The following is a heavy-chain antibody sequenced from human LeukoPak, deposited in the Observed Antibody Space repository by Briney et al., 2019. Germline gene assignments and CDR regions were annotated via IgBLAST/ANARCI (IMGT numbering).Heavy chain of an antibody. D-gene: IGHD6-13*01. CDR3: ARDAAAAAFFDY. CDR2: IYHSGST. Sequence: PSETLSLTCSVSGGSISNNIYYWGWIRQPPGKGLEWIASIYHSGSTYYNPSLKSRVTISIDTSKNQFSLKLRSVTAADTAVYFCARDAAAAAFFDYWGQGTLVTVSS. CDR1: GGSISNNIYY. V-gene: IGHV4-39*07. J-gene: IGHJ4*02.